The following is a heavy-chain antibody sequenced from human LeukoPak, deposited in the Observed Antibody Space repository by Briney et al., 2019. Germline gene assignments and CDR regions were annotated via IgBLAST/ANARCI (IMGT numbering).Heavy chain of an antibody. Sequence: GGSLRLPCAASGFTFSSYEMNWVRQAPGKGLEWVSYISSSGSTIYYADSVKGRFTISRDNAKNSLYLQMNSLRAEDTAVYYCARAGYSSSDWGQGTLLTVSS. J-gene: IGHJ4*02. CDR2: ISSSGSTI. CDR3: ARAGYSSSD. CDR1: GFTFSSYE. V-gene: IGHV3-48*03. D-gene: IGHD6-6*01.